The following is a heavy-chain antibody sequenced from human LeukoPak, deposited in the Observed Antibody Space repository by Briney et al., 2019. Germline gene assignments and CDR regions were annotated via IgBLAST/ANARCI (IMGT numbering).Heavy chain of an antibody. CDR2: ISWNSGSI. D-gene: IGHD3-16*02. CDR3: VKEGQWVVIALLDY. CDR1: GFTFDDYA. Sequence: GGSLRLSCAASGFTFDDYAMHWVRQAPGKGLEWVSGISWNSGSIGYADSVKGRFTISRDNAKNSLYLQMNSLRAEDTAVYYCVKEGQWVVIALLDYWGQGTLVTVSS. V-gene: IGHV3-9*01. J-gene: IGHJ4*02.